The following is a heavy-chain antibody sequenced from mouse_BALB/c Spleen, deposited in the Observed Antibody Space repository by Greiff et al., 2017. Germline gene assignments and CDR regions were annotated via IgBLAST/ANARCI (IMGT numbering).Heavy chain of an antibody. CDR3: ARGNYYGSSYVSY. CDR1: GFTFSSFG. V-gene: IGHV5-17*02. Sequence: VQLKESGGGLVQPGGSRKLSCAASGFTFSSFGMHWVRQAPEKGLEWVAYISSGSSTIYYADTVKGRFTISRDNPKNTLFLQMTSLRSEDTAMYYCARGNYYGSSYVSYWGQGTTLTVSS. CDR2: ISSGSSTI. D-gene: IGHD1-1*01. J-gene: IGHJ2*01.